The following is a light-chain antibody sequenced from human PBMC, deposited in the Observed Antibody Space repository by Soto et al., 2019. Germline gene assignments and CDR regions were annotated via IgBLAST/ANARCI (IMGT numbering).Light chain of an antibody. J-gene: IGLJ2*01. V-gene: IGLV2-14*01. CDR1: SSDVGGYNY. Sequence: QAASVSGSPGQSITISCTGTSSDVGGYNYVSWYQQHPGKVPKVMIFEVSNRPSGISHRFSGSKAGNTASLTISGLQAEDEADYYCSSYTTSGTLLFGGGTKLTVL. CDR3: SSYTTSGTLL. CDR2: EVS.